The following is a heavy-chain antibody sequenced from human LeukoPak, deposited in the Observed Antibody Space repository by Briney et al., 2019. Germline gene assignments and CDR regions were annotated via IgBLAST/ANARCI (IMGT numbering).Heavy chain of an antibody. CDR3: AKDAQRGFDYSNSLQN. Sequence: GGSLRLSCAASGFTFIHYGMHWVRQTPGAGLEWVAVIWSDGSDKYYAKSVKGRFTISRDNSKNSLFLQMNSLRAEDTAVYYCAKDAQRGFDYSNSLQNWGQGILVTVSS. D-gene: IGHD4-11*01. V-gene: IGHV3-33*06. J-gene: IGHJ1*01. CDR2: IWSDGSDK. CDR1: GFTFIHYG.